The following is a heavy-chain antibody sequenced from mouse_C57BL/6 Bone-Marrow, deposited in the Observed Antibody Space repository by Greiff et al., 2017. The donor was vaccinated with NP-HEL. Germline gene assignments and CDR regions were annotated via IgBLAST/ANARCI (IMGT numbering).Heavy chain of an antibody. Sequence: EVQLVESGAELVRPGASVKLSCTASGFNINDDYMHWVKQRPEQGLEWIGWIDPGNGDTEYAPKFQGKATITADTSSNTAYLQLSSLTSEDTAVDYCSACSNSAWFAYWGQGTLVTVSA. CDR1: GFNINDDY. CDR3: SACSNSAWFAY. D-gene: IGHD2-5*01. CDR2: IDPGNGDT. J-gene: IGHJ3*01. V-gene: IGHV14-4*01.